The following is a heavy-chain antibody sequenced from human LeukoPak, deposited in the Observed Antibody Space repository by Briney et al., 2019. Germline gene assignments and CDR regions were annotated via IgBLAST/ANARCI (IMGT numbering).Heavy chain of an antibody. J-gene: IGHJ4*02. CDR1: GFTFSSYS. CDR2: ISSSSSYI. D-gene: IGHD6-13*01. CDR3: ARDSNGLGSAGVFDY. V-gene: IGHV3-21*01. Sequence: GGSLRLSCAASGFTFSSYSMNWVRQAPGKGLEWVSSISSSSSYIYYADSVKGRFTISRDNAKNSLYLQMNSLRAEDTAVYYCARDSNGLGSAGVFDYWGQGTLVTVSS.